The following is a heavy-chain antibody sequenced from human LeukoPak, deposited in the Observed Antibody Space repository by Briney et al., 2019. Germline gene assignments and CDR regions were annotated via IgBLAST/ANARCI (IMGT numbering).Heavy chain of an antibody. D-gene: IGHD3-10*01. CDR1: GGSISSGSYY. Sequence: PSETLSLTCTVSGGSISSGSYYWSWIRQPAGKGLEWIGRIYTSGSTNYNPSLKSRIIISRDVSRNQFSLQLTSVTAADTAVYYCARGFGSGNYYYGWFDPWGQGTLVTVSS. V-gene: IGHV4-61*02. J-gene: IGHJ5*02. CDR2: IYTSGST. CDR3: ARGFGSGNYYYGWFDP.